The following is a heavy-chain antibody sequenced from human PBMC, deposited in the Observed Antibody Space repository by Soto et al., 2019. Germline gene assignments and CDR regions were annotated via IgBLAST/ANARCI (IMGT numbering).Heavy chain of an antibody. CDR1: GVTFSIYS. J-gene: IGHJ5*02. D-gene: IGHD6-19*01. CDR2: ISSSGSYI. V-gene: IGHV3-21*01. Sequence: GSLRLSCAASGVTFSIYSMNWVRQAPGKGLEWVSSISSSGSYIYYADSVKGRFTISRDNAKNSLYLQMNSLRAEDTAVYYCARDTKRGIAVAATPWALRWFDPWGQGTLVTVSS. CDR3: ARDTKRGIAVAATPWALRWFDP.